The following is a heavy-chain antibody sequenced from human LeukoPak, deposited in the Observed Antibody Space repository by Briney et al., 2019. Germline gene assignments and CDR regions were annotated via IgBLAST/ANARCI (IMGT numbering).Heavy chain of an antibody. D-gene: IGHD4-17*01. V-gene: IGHV1-69*01. CDR1: GGTFSSYA. CDR3: ARTRTVTYSGPIDY. Sequence: ASVKVSCKASGGTFSSYAISWVRQAPGQGLEWMGGIIPIFGTANYAQKFQGRVTITADVSTSTAYMELSSLRSEDTAVYYCARTRTVTYSGPIDYWGQGTLVTVSS. CDR2: IIPIFGTA. J-gene: IGHJ4*02.